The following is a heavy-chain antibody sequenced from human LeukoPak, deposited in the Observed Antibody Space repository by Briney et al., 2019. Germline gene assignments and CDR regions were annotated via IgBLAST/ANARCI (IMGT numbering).Heavy chain of an antibody. Sequence: GGSLRLSCAASRFTFSTNWMGWVRQAPGKGLEWVASITPAGSEKYYANSMKGRFTISRDNAKNSPFLQMNSLRADDTGVYFCVSGGDSGYWGQGTLVTVSS. CDR2: ITPAGSEK. CDR1: RFTFSTNW. J-gene: IGHJ4*02. CDR3: VSGGDSGY. V-gene: IGHV3-7*03. D-gene: IGHD2-21*02.